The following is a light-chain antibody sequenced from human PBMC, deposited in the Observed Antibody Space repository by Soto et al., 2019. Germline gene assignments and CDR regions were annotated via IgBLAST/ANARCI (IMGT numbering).Light chain of an antibody. CDR1: SSNIENNY. CDR3: GTWDSSLSAYV. CDR2: EDH. V-gene: IGLV1-51*02. Sequence: QSVLTRPPSVSAAPGQTVTISCSGSSSNIENNYVSWYRQFPGTAPKLLIYEDHKRPSGIPDRFSGSKSGTSATLDITGLQTGDEADYYCGTWDSSLSAYVFATGTKLTVL. J-gene: IGLJ1*01.